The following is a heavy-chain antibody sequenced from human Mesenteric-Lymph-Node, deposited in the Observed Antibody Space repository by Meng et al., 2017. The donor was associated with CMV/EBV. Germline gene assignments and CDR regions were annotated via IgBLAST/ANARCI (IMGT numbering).Heavy chain of an antibody. CDR3: ARKASPGTLPFDY. J-gene: IGHJ4*02. Sequence: KASGYTFTNYILHWVRQAPGQKLEWMGWNSVGNSNTRSSQKFQGRVTMTRDTSTSPAYMELSSLTSEDTAVYFCARKASPGTLPFDYWGQGTLVPFSS. D-gene: IGHD6-13*01. CDR2: NSVGNSNT. V-gene: IGHV1-3*01. CDR1: GYTFTNYI.